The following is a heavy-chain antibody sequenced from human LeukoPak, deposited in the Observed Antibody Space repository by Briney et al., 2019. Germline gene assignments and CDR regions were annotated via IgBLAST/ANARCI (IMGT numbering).Heavy chain of an antibody. CDR3: ARSNDYGDYVFDY. D-gene: IGHD4-17*01. J-gene: IGHJ4*02. CDR2: IYYSGST. Sequence: SETLSLTCTVSGYSISSGYYWGWIRQPPGKGLEWIGSIYYSGSTYYNPSLKSRVTISVDTSKNQFSLKLSSVTAADTAVYYCARSNDYGDYVFDYWGQGTLVTVSS. CDR1: GYSISSGYY. V-gene: IGHV4-38-2*02.